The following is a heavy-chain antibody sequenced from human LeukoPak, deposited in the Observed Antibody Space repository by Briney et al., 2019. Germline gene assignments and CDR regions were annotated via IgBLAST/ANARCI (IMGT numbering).Heavy chain of an antibody. J-gene: IGHJ4*02. CDR3: ARAPDHYYDSSGYYYYFDY. V-gene: IGHV4-34*01. D-gene: IGHD3-22*01. Sequence: SETLSLTCAVYGGSFSGYYWSWIRQPPGKGLEWIGEINHSGSTNYNPSLKSRVTISVDTSKNQFSLKLSSVTAADTAVYYCARAPDHYYDSSGYYYYFDYWGQGTLVTVSS. CDR2: INHSGST. CDR1: GGSFSGYY.